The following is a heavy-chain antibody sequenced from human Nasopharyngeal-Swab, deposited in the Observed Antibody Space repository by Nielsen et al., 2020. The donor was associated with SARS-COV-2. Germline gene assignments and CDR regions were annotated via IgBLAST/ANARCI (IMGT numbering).Heavy chain of an antibody. CDR3: AKEALGYSGYDSHWFDP. J-gene: IGHJ5*02. Sequence: GGSLRLSCAASGFTFDDYAMHWVRQAPGKGLEWVSGISWNSGSIGYADSVKGRFTISRDNAKNSLYLQMNSLRAEDTALYYCAKEALGYSGYDSHWFDPWGQGTLVTVSS. CDR2: ISWNSGSI. V-gene: IGHV3-9*01. D-gene: IGHD5-12*01. CDR1: GFTFDDYA.